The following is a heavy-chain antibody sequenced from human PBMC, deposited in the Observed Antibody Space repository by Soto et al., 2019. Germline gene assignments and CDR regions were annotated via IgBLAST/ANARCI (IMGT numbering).Heavy chain of an antibody. D-gene: IGHD6-13*01. V-gene: IGHV1-2*02. Sequence: VASVKVSCKASGYTFTGPYIHWVRQAPGQGLERMGWINPKTGGTNYAQKFQGRVTLTRDTSINTASMELTRLRSDDTAVYFCARDFSTSADGFDYWGQGTLVTVSS. CDR2: INPKTGGT. CDR1: GYTFTGPY. CDR3: ARDFSTSADGFDY. J-gene: IGHJ4*02.